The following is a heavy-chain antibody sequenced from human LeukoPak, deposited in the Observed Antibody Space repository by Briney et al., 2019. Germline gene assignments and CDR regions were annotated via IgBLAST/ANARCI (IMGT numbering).Heavy chain of an antibody. CDR3: ARHSSRDCGDNWFDP. CDR1: GYSFTSDW. V-gene: IGHV5-51*01. Sequence: GESLKISCQGSGYSFTSDWIGWVRQMPGKGLEWMGIIYPGDSDTRYSPSFQGQVTISADKSISTAYLQWSSLKASDTAMYYCARHSSRDCGDNWFDPWGQGTLVTVSS. J-gene: IGHJ5*02. CDR2: IYPGDSDT. D-gene: IGHD4-17*01.